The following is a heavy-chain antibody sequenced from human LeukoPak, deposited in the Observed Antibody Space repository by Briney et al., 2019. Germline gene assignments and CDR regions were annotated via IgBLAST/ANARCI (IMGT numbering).Heavy chain of an antibody. V-gene: IGHV1-8*01. CDR2: MNPNSGNT. D-gene: IGHD6-19*01. CDR1: GYTFTSYD. CDR3: ARRSVGSGWYSYYYYYMDV. J-gene: IGHJ6*03. Sequence: SVKVSCKASGYTFTSYDINWVRQATGQRLEWMGWMNPNSGNTGYAQKFQGRVTMTRNTSISTAYMELSSLRSEDTAVYYCARRSVGSGWYSYYYYYMDVWGKGTTVTVSS.